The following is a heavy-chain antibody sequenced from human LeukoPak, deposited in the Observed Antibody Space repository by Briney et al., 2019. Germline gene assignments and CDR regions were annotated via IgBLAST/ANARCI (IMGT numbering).Heavy chain of an antibody. CDR3: ARLIEGFDY. J-gene: IGHJ4*02. CDR1: GGSITQTNY. V-gene: IGHV4-4*02. CDR2: VNLQGST. Sequence: SGTLSLTCGVSGGSITQTNYWTWVRQPPGKGLEWIGEVNLQGSTNYNPSLMGRVAISVDKSEDQFSLKLSSVTAADTAVYYCARLIEGFDYWGQGTLVTVSS. D-gene: IGHD3-22*01.